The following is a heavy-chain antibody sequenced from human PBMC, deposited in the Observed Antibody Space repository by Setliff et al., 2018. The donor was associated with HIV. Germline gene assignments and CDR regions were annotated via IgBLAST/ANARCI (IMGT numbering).Heavy chain of an antibody. CDR1: GYSFTNYG. CDR2: ISPYTGNT. CDR3: ARARLQGIVTAVGPRDNCLDP. D-gene: IGHD1-26*01. Sequence: ASVKVSCKASGYSFTNYGISWVRQAPGQGPEWMGWISPYTGNTDYAPRLLGRVTMTTDTSTSTAYLELRSLTSDDTAVYYCARARLQGIVTAVGPRDNCLDPWGQGTQVT. J-gene: IGHJ5*02. V-gene: IGHV1-18*01.